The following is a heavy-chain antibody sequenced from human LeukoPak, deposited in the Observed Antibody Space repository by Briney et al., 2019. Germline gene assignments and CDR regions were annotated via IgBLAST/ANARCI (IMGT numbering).Heavy chain of an antibody. CDR1: GYTFTAYY. Sequence: ASVKVSCKASGYTFTAYYVHWVRQAPGQGLEWRGGVNPNSGVTNHAQKFQGRVTMTRDTSISTAYMELSRLRSDDTAVYYCARDSEVRGVIDYRGQGTLVTVSS. CDR2: VNPNSGVT. V-gene: IGHV1-2*02. CDR3: ARDSEVRGVIDY. D-gene: IGHD3-10*01. J-gene: IGHJ4*02.